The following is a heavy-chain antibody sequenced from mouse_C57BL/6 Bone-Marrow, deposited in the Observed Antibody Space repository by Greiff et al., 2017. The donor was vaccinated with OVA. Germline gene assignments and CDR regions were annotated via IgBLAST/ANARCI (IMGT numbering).Heavy chain of an antibody. CDR1: GYTFTDYY. CDR3: ASRTTVVATRYFDV. Sequence: QVQLKQSGAELVRPGASVKLSCKASGYTFTDYYINWVKQRPGQGLEWIARLYPGSGNTYYNEKFKGKATLTAEKSSSTAYMQLSSLTSEDSAVYFCASRTTVVATRYFDVWGTGTTVTVSS. J-gene: IGHJ1*03. V-gene: IGHV1-76*01. CDR2: LYPGSGNT. D-gene: IGHD1-1*01.